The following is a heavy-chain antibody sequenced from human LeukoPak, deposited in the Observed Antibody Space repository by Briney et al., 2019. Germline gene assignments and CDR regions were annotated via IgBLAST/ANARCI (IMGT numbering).Heavy chain of an antibody. Sequence: GALRLSCAASGFTFSSSAMSWVRQVPGKGLEWVSGISASGGSTSYADSVRGRFTISRDNSKNTLYVQMNSLRDEDTAVYYCAKCRVGAANFDYWGQGTLVTVSS. CDR1: GFTFSSSA. CDR2: ISASGGST. J-gene: IGHJ4*02. V-gene: IGHV3-23*01. CDR3: AKCRVGAANFDY. D-gene: IGHD1-26*01.